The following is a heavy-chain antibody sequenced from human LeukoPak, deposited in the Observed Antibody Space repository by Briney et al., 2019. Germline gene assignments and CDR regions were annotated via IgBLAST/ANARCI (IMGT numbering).Heavy chain of an antibody. CDR2: ISSSGSTI. J-gene: IGHJ3*02. Sequence: GGSLRLSCAASGFTFSDYYMSWIRQAPGKGLEWVSYISSSGSTIYYADSVKGRFTISRDNAQNSLYLQMNNLRAEDTAVYDCARESQLFDSFDIWGQGTMVTVSS. CDR1: GFTFSDYY. CDR3: ARESQLFDSFDI. V-gene: IGHV3-11*01. D-gene: IGHD3-9*01.